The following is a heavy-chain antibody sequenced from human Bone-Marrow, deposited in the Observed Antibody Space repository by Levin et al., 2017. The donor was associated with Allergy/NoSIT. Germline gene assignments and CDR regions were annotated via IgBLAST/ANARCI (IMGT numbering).Heavy chain of an antibody. Sequence: GGSPRLSCAASGFTFTNAWMHWVRQAPGKGLEWVGRIKGKTDGGTAVYGAPVKGRFTISRDDSKDTLYLQMDSLETEDTAVYYCATLNLGGSLYWGQGTLVTVSS. V-gene: IGHV3-15*07. D-gene: IGHD3-16*01. CDR2: IKGKTDGGTA. CDR3: ATLNLGGSLY. J-gene: IGHJ4*02. CDR1: GFTFTNAW.